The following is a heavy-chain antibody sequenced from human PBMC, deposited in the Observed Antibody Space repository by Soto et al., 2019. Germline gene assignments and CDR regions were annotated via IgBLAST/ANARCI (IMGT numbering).Heavy chain of an antibody. CDR2: INPNSGGT. D-gene: IGHD6-13*01. CDR1: GYTFTGYY. CDR3: ARDRSSSWLAFDI. V-gene: IGHV1-2*02. J-gene: IGHJ3*02. Sequence: ASVKVSCKASGYTFTGYYMHWVRQAPGQGREWMGWINPNSGGTNYAQKFQGRVTMTRDTSISTAYMELSRLRSDDTAVYYCARDRSSSWLAFDIWGQGTMVTVSS.